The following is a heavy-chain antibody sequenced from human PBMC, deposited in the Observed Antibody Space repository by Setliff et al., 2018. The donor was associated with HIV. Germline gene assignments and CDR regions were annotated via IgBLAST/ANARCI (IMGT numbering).Heavy chain of an antibody. D-gene: IGHD3-10*01. CDR1: RYTFTGHF. CDR3: ARDTAIGWYGESKMSDF. CDR2: INPNSGAT. J-gene: IGHJ4*02. Sequence: ASVKVSCKTARYTFTGHFIHWMRQAPGQGLEWMGWINPNSGATDYAWRFEDRVTMTSDTSIRTVYMELSSLRSDDTAVYYRARDTAIGWYGESKMSDFWGQGTLVTVSS. V-gene: IGHV1-2*02.